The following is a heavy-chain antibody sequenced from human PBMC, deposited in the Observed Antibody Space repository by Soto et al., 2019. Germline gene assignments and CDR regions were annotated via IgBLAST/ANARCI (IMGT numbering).Heavy chain of an antibody. CDR2: IYTSGST. CDR1: VGSISSYY. D-gene: IGHD3-16*01. V-gene: IGHV4-4*07. CDR3: ARVFGSYYYYYGMEV. Sequence: SETLSLTCTVSVGSISSYYWSLIRQPAGKGLEWIGRIYTSGSTNYNPSLKSRVTMSVDTSKNQFSLKLSSVTAADTAVYYCARVFGSYYYYYGMEVWGQGTTVTVSS. J-gene: IGHJ6*02.